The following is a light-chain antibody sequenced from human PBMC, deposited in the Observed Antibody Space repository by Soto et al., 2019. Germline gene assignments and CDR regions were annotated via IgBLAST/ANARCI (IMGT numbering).Light chain of an antibody. J-gene: IGKJ4*01. V-gene: IGKV3-20*01. CDR3: QQYGSSPRVT. CDR2: GAS. Sequence: EMVMTQSPATLSVSPGERVTLSCRASQSVSSSYLAWYQQKPGQAPRLLIYGASSRATGIPDRFSGSGSGTDFTLTISRLEPEDFAVYYCQQYGSSPRVTFGGGTKVEIK. CDR1: QSVSSSY.